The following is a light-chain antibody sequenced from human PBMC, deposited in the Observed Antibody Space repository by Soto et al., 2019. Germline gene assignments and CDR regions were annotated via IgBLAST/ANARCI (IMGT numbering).Light chain of an antibody. J-gene: IGLJ3*02. Sequence: QLVLTQPPSASGTPGQRVTISCSGSSSNIGSNTVNWYQQLPGTAPKLLIYSNNQRPSGVPDRFSGSKSGTSASLAISGLQSEDEADYYCAAWDDSLNGVEVFGGGTKLTVL. CDR3: AAWDDSLNGVEV. CDR2: SNN. V-gene: IGLV1-44*01. CDR1: SSNIGSNT.